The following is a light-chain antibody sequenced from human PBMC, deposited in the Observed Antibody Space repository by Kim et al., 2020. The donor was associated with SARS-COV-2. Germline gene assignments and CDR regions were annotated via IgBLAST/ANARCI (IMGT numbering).Light chain of an antibody. Sequence: QMVNNSCSGRSSNMGSNYVYWYHQLPGTAPKLLIYRNNHRPSGVPDRFSGSKSGTSASLAISGLRSEDEADYYCAAWDDSVSGWVFGGGTKLTVL. CDR1: SSNMGSNY. CDR2: RNN. V-gene: IGLV1-47*01. CDR3: AAWDDSVSGWV. J-gene: IGLJ3*02.